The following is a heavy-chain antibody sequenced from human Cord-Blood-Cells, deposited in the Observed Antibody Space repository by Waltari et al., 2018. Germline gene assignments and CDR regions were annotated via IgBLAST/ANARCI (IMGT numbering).Heavy chain of an antibody. CDR3: ARDYGDYAEYFQH. CDR1: GFTFSSSW. V-gene: IGHV3-74*01. Sequence: EVQLVESGGGLVQPGGSLRLSCAASGFTFSSSWMYWVRQAPGKGLVWVSRINSDGSSTSYADSVKGRFTISRDNAKNTLYLQMNSLRAEDTAVYYCARDYGDYAEYFQHWGQGTLVTVSS. D-gene: IGHD4-17*01. J-gene: IGHJ1*01. CDR2: INSDGSST.